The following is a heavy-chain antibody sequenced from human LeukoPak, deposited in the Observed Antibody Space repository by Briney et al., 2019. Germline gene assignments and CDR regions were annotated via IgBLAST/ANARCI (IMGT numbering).Heavy chain of an antibody. CDR3: TKDRSYGRSYFDY. D-gene: IGHD5-18*01. Sequence: GESLRLSCAASGFTFSSYAMSWVRQAPGKGLEWVSAISGSGGSTYYADSVKGRFTISRDNSKNTLYLQMNSLRIEDTAVYYCTKDRSYGRSYFDYWGQEPWSPSPQ. CDR1: GFTFSSYA. J-gene: IGHJ4*01. CDR2: ISGSGGST. V-gene: IGHV3-23*01.